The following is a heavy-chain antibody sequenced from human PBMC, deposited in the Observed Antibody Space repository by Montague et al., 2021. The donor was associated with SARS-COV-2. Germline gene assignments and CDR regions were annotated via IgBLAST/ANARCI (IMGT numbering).Heavy chain of an antibody. V-gene: IGHV2-5*02. CDR1: GFSLSTSGVG. D-gene: IGHD6-25*01. CDR2: IYWXDDK. Sequence: PALVKPTQTLTLTCIFSGFSLSTSGVGVGWIRQPPGKALEWLALIYWXDDKRYSPSLKSRLTITKDTSKNQVVLTMTNMDPVDTATYYCAHSIAAIEAESSYYYYYYGMDVWGQGTTVTVSS. J-gene: IGHJ6*02. CDR3: AHSIAAIEAESSYYYYYYGMDV.